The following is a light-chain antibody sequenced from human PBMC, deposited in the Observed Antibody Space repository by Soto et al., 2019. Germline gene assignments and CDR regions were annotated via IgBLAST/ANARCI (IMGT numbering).Light chain of an antibody. CDR3: QEAYSFPVT. CDR1: QDISKW. CDR2: TAS. J-gene: IGKJ5*01. V-gene: IGKV1D-12*01. Sequence: DIQMTQSPSSVSVSVGDRVTITCRASQDISKWIAWYQQKPGRAPKLLIHTASTIQREVPSRFSVSGSGTDFTLTISSLQPEDFATYYCQEAYSFPVTFGLGTRLEIK.